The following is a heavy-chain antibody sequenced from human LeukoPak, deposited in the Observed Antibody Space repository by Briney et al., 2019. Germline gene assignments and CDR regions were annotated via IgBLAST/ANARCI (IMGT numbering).Heavy chain of an antibody. V-gene: IGHV3-11*04. CDR3: ARALRAVRGYYFDY. D-gene: IGHD3-10*01. CDR2: ISNSGNTI. J-gene: IGHJ4*02. Sequence: GGSLRLSCAASGFTFSDYYMSWIRQPPGKGLEWVSYISNSGNTIYYADSVTGRFTISRDSAKNSLYLQMNSLRAEDTAVYYCARALRAVRGYYFDYWGRGTLVTVSS. CDR1: GFTFSDYY.